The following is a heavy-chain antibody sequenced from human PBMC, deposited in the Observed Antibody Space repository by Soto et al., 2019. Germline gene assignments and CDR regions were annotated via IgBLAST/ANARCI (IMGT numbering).Heavy chain of an antibody. V-gene: IGHV3-73*02. CDR1: GITFSDSA. D-gene: IGHD3-10*01. CDR2: IKSKADNYAT. J-gene: IGHJ5*02. CDR3: TRLSRSGVFWFDP. Sequence: EVQLVESGGGLVQPGGSLKISCAASGITFSDSAMHWVRQASGKGLEWVGRIKSKADNYATAYAASVRGRFIISRDDSKNTAYLHMNSLKTEDTAVYFCTRLSRSGVFWFDPWGRGTLVTVFS.